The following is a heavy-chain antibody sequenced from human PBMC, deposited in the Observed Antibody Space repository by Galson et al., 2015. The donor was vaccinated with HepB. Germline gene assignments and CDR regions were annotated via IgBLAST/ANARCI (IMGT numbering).Heavy chain of an antibody. D-gene: IGHD2/OR15-2a*01. J-gene: IGHJ6*02. V-gene: IGHV3-7*03. CDR3: ARDHVIGHYYYYYGMDV. CDR2: IKQDGSEK. CDR1: GFTFSSYW. Sequence: SLRLSCAASGFTFSSYWMSWVRQAPGKGLEWVANIKQDGSEKYYVDSVKGRFTISRDNAKNSLYLQMNSLRAEDTAVYYCARDHVIGHYYYYYGMDVWGQGTTVTVSS.